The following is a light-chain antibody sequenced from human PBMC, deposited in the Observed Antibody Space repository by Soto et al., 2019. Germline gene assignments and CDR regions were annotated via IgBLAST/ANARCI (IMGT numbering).Light chain of an antibody. CDR2: DAS. Sequence: DIQMTQSPGALSASVGDRCTSTCRASERISSYLTWYQQKPGKAPKFLIYDASILESGVPSRFSGSGSGTEFTLTISSLQPEDFATYYCQQLNSYPITFGQGTRLEIK. V-gene: IGKV1-5*01. CDR3: QQLNSYPIT. CDR1: ERISSY. J-gene: IGKJ5*01.